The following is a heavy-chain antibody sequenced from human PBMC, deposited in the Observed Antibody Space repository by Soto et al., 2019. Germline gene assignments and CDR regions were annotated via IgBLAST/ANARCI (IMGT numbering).Heavy chain of an antibody. V-gene: IGHV1-2*02. CDR1: GYTFTGYY. CDR3: ARESIFGVLINYGMDV. CDR2: INPNSGGT. Sequence: GASVKVSCKASGYTFTGYYMHWVRQAPGQGLEWMGWINPNSGGTNYAKKFQGRVTMTRDTSISTAYMELSRLRSDDTAVYYCARESIFGVLINYGMDVWGQETTVTVSS. J-gene: IGHJ6*02. D-gene: IGHD3-3*01.